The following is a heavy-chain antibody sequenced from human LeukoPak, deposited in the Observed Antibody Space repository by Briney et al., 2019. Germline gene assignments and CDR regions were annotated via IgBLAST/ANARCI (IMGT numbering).Heavy chain of an antibody. V-gene: IGHV3-30-3*01. CDR1: GFTFSSYA. CDR3: ATTLLDTLTVNDAFHI. Sequence: GGSLRLSCAASGFTFSSYAMHWVRQAPGKGLEWVAVISYDGSNKYYADSVKGRFTISRDNSKNTLYLQMNSLRAEDTAVYYCATTLLDTLTVNDAFHIWGQGTVVTVSS. J-gene: IGHJ3*02. CDR2: ISYDGSNK. D-gene: IGHD4-11*01.